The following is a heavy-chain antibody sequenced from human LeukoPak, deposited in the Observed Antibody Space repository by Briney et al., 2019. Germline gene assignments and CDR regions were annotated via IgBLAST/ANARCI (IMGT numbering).Heavy chain of an antibody. J-gene: IGHJ4*02. D-gene: IGHD3-3*01. CDR3: ARDSKVAIFGVALTKPPR. V-gene: IGHV3-74*01. CDR2: INSDGSST. Sequence: TGGSLRLSCAASGFTFSSYWMHWVRQAPGKGLVWVSRINSDGSSTSYADSVKGRFTISRDNAKNTLYLQMNSLRAEDTAVYYCARDSKVAIFGVALTKPPRWGQGTLVTVSS. CDR1: GFTFSSYW.